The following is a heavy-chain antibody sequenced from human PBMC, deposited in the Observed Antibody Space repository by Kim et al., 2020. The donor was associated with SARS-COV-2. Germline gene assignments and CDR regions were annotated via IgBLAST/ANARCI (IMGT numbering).Heavy chain of an antibody. CDR2: IKSKIYDGTT. CDR3: VTFPRRDSFNNIGTWVAFYL. Sequence: GGSLRLSCTASGFRFGDYALSWVRQAPGRGLQWVGFIKSKIYDGTTGYAASLRGRFTISRDDSRSIAYLQMNSLETDDTAMYYCVTFPRRDSFNNIGTWVAFYLYGQGTIFTVSS. V-gene: IGHV3-49*04. J-gene: IGHJ3*01. D-gene: IGHD1-1*01. CDR1: GFRFGDYA.